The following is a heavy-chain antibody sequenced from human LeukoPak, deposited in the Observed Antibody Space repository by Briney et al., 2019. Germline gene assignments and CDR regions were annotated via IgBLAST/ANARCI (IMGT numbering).Heavy chain of an antibody. CDR1: GYTLTELS. D-gene: IGHD1-14*01. Sequence: GASVQVSCKVSGYTLTELSMHWVRQAPGKGLEWMGGFDPEDGETIYAQKFQGRVTMTEGTSTDTAYMELSSLRSEDTAVYYCVKDRGNHVTDYWGQGTLVTVSS. CDR2: FDPEDGET. V-gene: IGHV1-24*01. CDR3: VKDRGNHVTDY. J-gene: IGHJ4*02.